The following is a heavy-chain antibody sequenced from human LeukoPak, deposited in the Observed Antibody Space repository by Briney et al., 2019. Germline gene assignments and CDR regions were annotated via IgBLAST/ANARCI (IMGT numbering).Heavy chain of an antibody. CDR1: GGSFSGYY. Sequence: SETLSLTCAVYGGSFSGYYWSWIRQPPGKGREWIGEINHSGSTNYSPSLKSRVTISVDTSKNQFSLKLSSVTAADTAVYYCAKAWLVRNWFDPWGQGTLVTVSS. CDR3: AKAWLVRNWFDP. V-gene: IGHV4-34*01. J-gene: IGHJ5*02. CDR2: INHSGST. D-gene: IGHD6-19*01.